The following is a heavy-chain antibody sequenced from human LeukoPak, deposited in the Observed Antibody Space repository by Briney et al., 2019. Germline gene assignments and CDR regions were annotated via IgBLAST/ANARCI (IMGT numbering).Heavy chain of an antibody. CDR3: AKLGWNVKSNDAFDI. V-gene: IGHV3-23*01. Sequence: ETLSLTCIVSGYSISSGYYWGWIRQPPGKGLEWVSAISGSGGSTYYADSVKGRFTISRDNSKNTLYLQMNSLRAEDTAVYYCAKLGWNVKSNDAFDIWGQGIMVTVSS. D-gene: IGHD1-1*01. CDR1: GYSISSGYY. CDR2: ISGSGGST. J-gene: IGHJ3*02.